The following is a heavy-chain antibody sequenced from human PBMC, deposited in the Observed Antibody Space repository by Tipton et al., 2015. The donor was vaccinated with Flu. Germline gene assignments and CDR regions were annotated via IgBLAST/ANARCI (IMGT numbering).Heavy chain of an antibody. CDR1: GFSFRDFA. CDR2: INEVGNDA. Sequence: SLRLSCAASGFSFRDFAMTWVRQAPGKGLEWVSTINEVGNDAIYADSVKGRFTISRDNSKNTLSLQMNNLRVEDTAVYYCVRHINGPNLYGVDVWGQGTTVTVSS. CDR3: VRHINGPNLYGVDV. J-gene: IGHJ6*02. D-gene: IGHD2-21*01. V-gene: IGHV3-23*01.